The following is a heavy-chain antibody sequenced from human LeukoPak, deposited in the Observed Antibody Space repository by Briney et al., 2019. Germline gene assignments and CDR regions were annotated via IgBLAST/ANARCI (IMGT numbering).Heavy chain of an antibody. V-gene: IGHV4-39*07. CDR2: INHSGST. CDR1: GGSISSRSNY. J-gene: IGHJ2*01. CDR3: ARGLQWLLQYWYFDL. Sequence: PSETLSLTCTVSGGSISSRSNYWGWIRQPPGKGLEWIGEINHSGSTNYNPSLKSRVTISVDTSKNQFSLKLSSVTAADTAVYYCARGLQWLLQYWYFDLWGRGTLVTVSS. D-gene: IGHD6-19*01.